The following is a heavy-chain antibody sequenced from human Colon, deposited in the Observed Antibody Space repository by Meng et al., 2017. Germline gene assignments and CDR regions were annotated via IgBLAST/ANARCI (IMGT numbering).Heavy chain of an antibody. CDR2: IFQSGST. CDR1: GGSISSAIW. CDR3: AKAAAYNLDI. D-gene: IGHD1-14*01. J-gene: IGHJ4*02. Sequence: HVPWQGSGPGLFNPSGTLALTCAVSGGSISSAIWWGWVRQPPGKGLEWIGEIFQSGSTNYNPSLKSRVTISVDKSKNHLSLSLSSVTAADTAVYYCAKAAAYNLDIWGQGTLVTVSS. V-gene: IGHV4-4*02.